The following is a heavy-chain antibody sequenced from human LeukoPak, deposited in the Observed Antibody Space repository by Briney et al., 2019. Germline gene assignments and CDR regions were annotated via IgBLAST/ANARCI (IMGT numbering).Heavy chain of an antibody. D-gene: IGHD4-17*01. CDR2: IYPGDSDS. Sequence: GESLKISCKGSGYSFTSYWVGWVRQMPGKGLEWMGIIYPGDSDSRYRPSFEGQVTISVDKSINTAYLQWSSLKASDTGMYYCARHKAGDYWAYWGQGTLDTVSS. CDR3: ARHKAGDYWAY. V-gene: IGHV5-51*01. CDR1: GYSFTSYW. J-gene: IGHJ4*02.